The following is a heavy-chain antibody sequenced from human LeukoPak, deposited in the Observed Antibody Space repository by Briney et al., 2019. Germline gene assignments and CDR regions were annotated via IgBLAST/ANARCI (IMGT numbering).Heavy chain of an antibody. CDR3: ARKGGSKYGDYAYFDY. CDR2: ISAYNGNT. D-gene: IGHD4-17*01. V-gene: IGHV1-18*01. CDR1: GYTFTSYG. J-gene: IGHJ4*02. Sequence: ASVKVSCKASGYTFTSYGISWVRQAPGQGLEWMGWISAYNGNTNYAQKLQGRVTMTTDTSTSTAHMELRSLRSDDTAVYYCARKGGSKYGDYAYFDYWGQGTLVTVSS.